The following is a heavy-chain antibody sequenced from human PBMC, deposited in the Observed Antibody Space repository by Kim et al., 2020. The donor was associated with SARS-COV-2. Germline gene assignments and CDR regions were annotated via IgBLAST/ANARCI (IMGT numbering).Heavy chain of an antibody. D-gene: IGHD1-1*01. CDR1: RFTFSSSA. CDR3: AKNVRLTCGTFLWYFDL. J-gene: IGHJ2*01. Sequence: GGSLRLSCVASRFTFSSSAMTWVRQAPGKGLEWVSTIFGSGHGTYYSYSVRGRFIVSRDNSKNTLYLQMDNLRADDTAIYYCAKNVRLTCGTFLWYFDLWGRGTSVTVSS. CDR2: IFGSGHGT. V-gene: IGHV3-23*01.